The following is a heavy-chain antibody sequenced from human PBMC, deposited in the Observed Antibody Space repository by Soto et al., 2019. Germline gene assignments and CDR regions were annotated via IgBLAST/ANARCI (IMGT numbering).Heavy chain of an antibody. D-gene: IGHD6-19*01. CDR3: ARGREGYSSASFDY. V-gene: IGHV1-2*02. Sequence: QVQLVQSGAEVKTPGASVKVSCKASGYAFIGYYIYWVRQAPGQGLEWMGWINPNSGCTNYAQKFKGRVAMTRDSSISTAYMDLSRLRSDDTAVYYCARGREGYSSASFDYWGQGTLVTVSS. CDR2: INPNSGCT. J-gene: IGHJ4*02. CDR1: GYAFIGYY.